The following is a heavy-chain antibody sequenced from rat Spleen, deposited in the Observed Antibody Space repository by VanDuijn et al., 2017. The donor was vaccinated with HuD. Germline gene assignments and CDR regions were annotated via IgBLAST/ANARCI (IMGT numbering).Heavy chain of an antibody. CDR1: GFTFSDYY. J-gene: IGHJ2*01. CDR2: ISYDGSST. Sequence: EVQVAESGGGSVQPGRSLKLSCAASGFTFSDYYMAWVRQAPTKGLEWVATISYDGSSTYYRDSVKGRFTISRDNAKSTLYLQMDSLRSEDTATYYCARQDYRPYSSCDYWGQGVMVTVSS. V-gene: IGHV5-7*01. CDR3: ARQDYRPYSSCDY. D-gene: IGHD1-2*01.